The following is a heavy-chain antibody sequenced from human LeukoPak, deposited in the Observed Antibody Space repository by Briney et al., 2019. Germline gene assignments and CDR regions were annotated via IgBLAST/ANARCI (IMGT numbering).Heavy chain of an antibody. V-gene: IGHV3-73*01. J-gene: IGHJ4*01. CDR2: IASKGKNYAT. CDR3: SRSGGDGATGE. D-gene: IGHD1-26*01. CDR1: GFTLSASA. Sequence: PGGSLKLSCATSGFTLSASAINWVGQASGKGLEWVGRIASKGKNYATEYAASVKGRFTISRDDSKNTAYLQMNSLRTEDTAVYYCSRSGGDGATGEWGHGTLVTVSS.